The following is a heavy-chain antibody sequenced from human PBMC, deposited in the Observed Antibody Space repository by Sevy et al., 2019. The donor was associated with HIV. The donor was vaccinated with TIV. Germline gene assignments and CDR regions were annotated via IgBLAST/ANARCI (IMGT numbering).Heavy chain of an antibody. CDR2: ISSDGRST. J-gene: IGHJ3*01. CDR3: ARGIAAIPIPGAFDL. CDR1: EFTFRTYW. Sequence: GGSLRLSCAASEFTFRTYWMHWVRQPPGKGLLWVSRISSDGRSTNYADSVKGRFTVSRDNAKNTLYLQMNSLRAEDTAVDYCARGIAAIPIPGAFDLWGQGTRVTVSS. D-gene: IGHD2-15*01. V-gene: IGHV3-74*01.